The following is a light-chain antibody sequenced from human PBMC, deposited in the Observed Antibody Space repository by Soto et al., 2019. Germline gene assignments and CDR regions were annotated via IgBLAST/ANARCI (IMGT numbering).Light chain of an antibody. J-gene: IGKJ5*01. V-gene: IGKV3-11*01. CDR3: QQHKKWPPIT. CDR2: DAS. CDR1: QSVDNF. Sequence: DIGLTHSPATLSSSPGERVTLSCRASQSVDNFLAWYQQKPGQPPRLLIYDASNSASGIPARFSGSGSGTDFTLTISRLEPEELAISFGQQHKKWPPITFGQRNRLEI.